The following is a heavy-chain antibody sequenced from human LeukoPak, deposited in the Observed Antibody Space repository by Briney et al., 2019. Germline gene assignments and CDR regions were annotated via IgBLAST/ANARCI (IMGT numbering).Heavy chain of an antibody. J-gene: IGHJ2*01. CDR2: ISYDGSNK. V-gene: IGHV3-30*18. CDR3: AKQSRSGYSRGYFDL. CDR1: GFTFSSYG. D-gene: IGHD5-12*01. Sequence: GRSLRLSCAASGFTFSSYGMHWVRQAPGKGLEWVAVISYDGSNKYYADSVKGRFTISRDNSKNTLYLQMNSLRAEDTAVYYCAKQSRSGYSRGYFDLWGRGTLVTVFS.